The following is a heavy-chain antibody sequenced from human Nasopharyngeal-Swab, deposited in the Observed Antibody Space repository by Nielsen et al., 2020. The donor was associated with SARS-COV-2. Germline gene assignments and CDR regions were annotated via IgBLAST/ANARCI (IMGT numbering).Heavy chain of an antibody. V-gene: IGHV1-3*01. Sequence: ASVKVSCKASGYSFTSYAMHWVRQAPGQRLEWMGWINACNDNTRYSPKVQGRLTITRDTYASTAYMELSSLRSEDTAVYYCASSDPNYGDYAYYWGQGTLVTVSS. D-gene: IGHD4-17*01. CDR2: INACNDNT. CDR1: GYSFTSYA. J-gene: IGHJ4*02. CDR3: ASSDPNYGDYAYY.